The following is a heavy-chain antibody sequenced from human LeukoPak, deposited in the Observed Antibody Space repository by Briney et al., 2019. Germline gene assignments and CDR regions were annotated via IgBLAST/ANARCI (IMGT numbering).Heavy chain of an antibody. CDR2: IIPIFGTA. J-gene: IGHJ4*02. CDR1: GGTFSSYA. D-gene: IGHD3-22*01. V-gene: IGHV1-69*05. Sequence: GASVKVSCKASGGTFSSYAISWVRQAPGQGLEWMGRIIPIFGTANYAQKFQGRVTITTDESTSTAYMELSSLRSEDTAVYYCAGDRRLFYYDSSGYSPGLTYWGQGTLVTVSS. CDR3: AGDRRLFYYDSSGYSPGLTY.